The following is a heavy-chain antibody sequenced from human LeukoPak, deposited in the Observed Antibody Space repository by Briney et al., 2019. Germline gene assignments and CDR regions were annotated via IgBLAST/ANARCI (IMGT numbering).Heavy chain of an antibody. CDR1: GGSISSGGYS. CDR2: IYYSGST. Sequence: SETLSLTCTVSGGSISSGGYSWSWTRQHPGKGLEWIGYIYYSGSTYYNPSLKSRVTISVDTSKNQFSLKLSSVTAADTAVYYCARDGSSMAIHNWFDPWGQGTLVTVSS. V-gene: IGHV4-31*03. J-gene: IGHJ5*02. D-gene: IGHD3-10*01. CDR3: ARDGSSMAIHNWFDP.